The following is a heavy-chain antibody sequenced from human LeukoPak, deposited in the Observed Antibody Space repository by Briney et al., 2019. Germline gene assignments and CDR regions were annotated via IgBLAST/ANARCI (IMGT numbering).Heavy chain of an antibody. CDR1: GFNFSTYA. CDR2: ISGSGGNT. D-gene: IGHD3-16*02. Sequence: PGGSLRLSCAASGFNFSTYAMNWVRQAPGKGLEWVSAISGSGGNTYYADSVKGRFTMSRDNSKNTLYLQMNSLRAEDTAVYFCAKTVSGSHSYQGGDYWGQGTLVTVST. J-gene: IGHJ4*02. CDR3: AKTVSGSHSYQGGDY. V-gene: IGHV3-23*01.